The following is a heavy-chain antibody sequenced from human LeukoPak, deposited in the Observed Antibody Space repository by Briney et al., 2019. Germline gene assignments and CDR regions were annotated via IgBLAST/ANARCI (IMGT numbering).Heavy chain of an antibody. D-gene: IGHD5-24*01. J-gene: IGHJ6*03. Sequence: PGGSLRLSCAASGFTFSSYSMNWVRQAPGKGLEWVPSISSSSSYIYYADSVKGRFTISRDNAKNSLYLQMNSLRAEDTAVYYCATVEMATSWPYYYYMDVWGKGTTVTVSS. CDR1: GFTFSSYS. V-gene: IGHV3-21*01. CDR2: ISSSSSYI. CDR3: ATVEMATSWPYYYYMDV.